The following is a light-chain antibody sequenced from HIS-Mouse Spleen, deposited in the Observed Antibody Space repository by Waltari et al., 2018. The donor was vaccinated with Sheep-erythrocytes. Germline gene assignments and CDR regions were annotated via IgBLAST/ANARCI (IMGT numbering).Light chain of an antibody. CDR2: EGS. CDR1: SSDVGSYNI. V-gene: IGLV2-23*01. CDR3: CSYAGSSTPWV. J-gene: IGLJ3*02. Sequence: QSALTQPRSVSGSPGQSVTIPCTGTSSDVGSYNIVSWYQQHPGKAPKLMIYEGSKRPSGVSNRFSGSKSGNTASLTISGLQAEDEADYYCCSYAGSSTPWVFGGGTKLTVL.